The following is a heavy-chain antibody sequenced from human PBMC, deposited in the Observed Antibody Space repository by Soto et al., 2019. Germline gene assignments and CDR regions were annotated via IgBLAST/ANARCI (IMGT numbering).Heavy chain of an antibody. Sequence: SETLSLTCAVYGGSFSGYYWSWIRQPPGKGLEWIGEINHSGSTNYNPSLKSRVTISVDTSKNQFSLKLSSVTAADTAVYYCARVTRYYYDSSGGYWGQGTLVTVSS. J-gene: IGHJ4*02. D-gene: IGHD3-22*01. CDR1: GGSFSGYY. V-gene: IGHV4-34*01. CDR3: ARVTRYYYDSSGGY. CDR2: INHSGST.